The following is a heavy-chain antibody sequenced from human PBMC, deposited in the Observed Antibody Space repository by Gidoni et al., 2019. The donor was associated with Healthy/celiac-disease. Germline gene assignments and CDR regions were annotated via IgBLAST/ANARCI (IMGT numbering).Heavy chain of an antibody. CDR1: GYTFTSYD. CDR2: MNPNSGNT. V-gene: IGHV1-8*01. D-gene: IGHD6-19*01. Sequence: QVQLVQSGAEVKKPGASVKVSCKASGYTFTSYDINWVRQATGQGLEWMGWMNPNSGNTGYAQKFQGRVTMTRNTSISKAYMELSSLRSEDTAGYYCARVKYSSGWSPIQYYYYYGMDVWGQGTTVTVSS. J-gene: IGHJ6*02. CDR3: ARVKYSSGWSPIQYYYYYGMDV.